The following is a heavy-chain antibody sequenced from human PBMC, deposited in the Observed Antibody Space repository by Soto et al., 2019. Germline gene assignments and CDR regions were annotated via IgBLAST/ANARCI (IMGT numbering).Heavy chain of an antibody. D-gene: IGHD3-22*01. CDR2: MSGSGGDV. Sequence: GGSLRLSCAASGFNFRDHYMNWIRQAPGKGLEWVSYMSGSGGDVNYADSVRGRFTMSRDNAQNSLFLQMNSLRAEDTAVYYCARDRVESGYPEYIQLSGQATLVTVSS. CDR1: GFNFRDHY. CDR3: ARDRVESGYPEYIQL. J-gene: IGHJ1*01. V-gene: IGHV3-11*01.